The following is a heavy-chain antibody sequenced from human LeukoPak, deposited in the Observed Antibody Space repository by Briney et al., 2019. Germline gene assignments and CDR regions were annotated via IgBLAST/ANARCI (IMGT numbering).Heavy chain of an antibody. J-gene: IGHJ3*02. CDR3: ERDRTDSTGYYSYHDAFDI. Sequence: GGSLRLSCAASGFTFSSYSMNWVRQAPGKGREWVSSISSSSSYIYYADSVKGRFTISRDNAKNSLYLQVNSLRAEDTAVYYCERDRTDSTGYYSYHDAFDIWGQGTMVTVSS. CDR2: ISSSSSYI. D-gene: IGHD3-22*01. V-gene: IGHV3-21*01. CDR1: GFTFSSYS.